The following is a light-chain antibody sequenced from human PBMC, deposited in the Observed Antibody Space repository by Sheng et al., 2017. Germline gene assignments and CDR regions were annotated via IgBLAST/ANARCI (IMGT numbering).Light chain of an antibody. Sequence: DILMTQSPSSLSASVGDRVTITCQASQDINAHLNWYQHKPGKAPKLLIYDASYLEEGVPSRFSGSGFGTDFSFTISSLQPEDIATYYCQHYGYVPPFTFGQGTRLEI. CDR1: QDINAH. CDR3: QHYGYVPPFT. V-gene: IGKV1-33*01. CDR2: DAS. J-gene: IGKJ2*01.